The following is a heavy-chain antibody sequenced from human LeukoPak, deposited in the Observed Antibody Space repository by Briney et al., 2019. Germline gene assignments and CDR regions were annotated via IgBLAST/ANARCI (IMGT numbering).Heavy chain of an antibody. J-gene: IGHJ3*02. Sequence: ASVNVSCKASGYTFNGYYIHWVRQAPGQGLEWMGWINPNSGVTKYAQQFQGRVTMTWDTSVSTAYMELYRLTSDDTVMYYCARFGVVTNDAFDIWGQGTMVTISS. CDR2: INPNSGVT. D-gene: IGHD3-3*01. CDR1: GYTFNGYY. CDR3: ARFGVVTNDAFDI. V-gene: IGHV1-2*02.